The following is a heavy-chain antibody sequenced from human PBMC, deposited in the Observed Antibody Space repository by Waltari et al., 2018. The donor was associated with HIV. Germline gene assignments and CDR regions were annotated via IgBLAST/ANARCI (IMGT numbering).Heavy chain of an antibody. CDR3: ARGLGGSYYYGVDV. Sequence: QVHLVQSGAEVKMPGASVRVSCKTSGYIFTDYGVGWVRQAPGQGLEWLGWISGYNANTNYAQRLQGRVTLTTDTSTSTAYMELRSLRSDDTAVYYCARGLGGSYYYGVDVWGQGTTVTVS. CDR2: ISGYNANT. CDR1: GYIFTDYG. V-gene: IGHV1-18*01. J-gene: IGHJ6*02.